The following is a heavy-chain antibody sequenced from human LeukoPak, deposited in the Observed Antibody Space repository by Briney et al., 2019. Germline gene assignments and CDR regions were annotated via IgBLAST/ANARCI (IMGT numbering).Heavy chain of an antibody. CDR3: ARKMAL. J-gene: IGHJ4*02. CDR2: IDGSSRSI. Sequence: PGGSLRLSCAASGFSFNSYGMNWVRQAPGKGPEWVSYIDGSSRSIYYADSVKGRFTVSRDNAKNSLFLQMNSLRDEDTAVYFCARKMALWGQGTLVTVSS. V-gene: IGHV3-48*02. D-gene: IGHD5-24*01. CDR1: GFSFNSYG.